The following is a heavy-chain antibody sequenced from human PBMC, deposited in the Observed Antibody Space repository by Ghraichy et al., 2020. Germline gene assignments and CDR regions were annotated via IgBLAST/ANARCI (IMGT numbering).Heavy chain of an antibody. Sequence: SETLSLTCAVSGGAISSSRYYWGWTRPPPGKGLEWIGSIYYSGSTYYNPSLKSRVTISVDTPKNQFSLKLSSVTAADTAVYYCARGRYYGSGSYYNKHDAFDIWGQGTMVTVSS. D-gene: IGHD3-10*01. V-gene: IGHV4-39*07. CDR2: IYYSGST. J-gene: IGHJ3*02. CDR3: ARGRYYGSGSYYNKHDAFDI. CDR1: GGAISSSRYY.